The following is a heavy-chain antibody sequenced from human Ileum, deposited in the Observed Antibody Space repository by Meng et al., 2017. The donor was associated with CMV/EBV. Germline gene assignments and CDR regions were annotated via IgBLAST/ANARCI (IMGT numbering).Heavy chain of an antibody. D-gene: IGHD6-6*01. J-gene: IGHJ4*02. CDR2: INEDGSEK. V-gene: IGHV3-7*04. CDR3: AGGGDYSSSGIDY. CDR1: GFTFRSYW. Sequence: GGSLRLSCVGSGFTFRSYWMSWVRRPPGRGLEWVASINEDGSEKQYMDSVRGRFTISRDNSKNTLDVQMNTLRTEDTAVYFCAGGGDYSSSGIDYWGQGTLVTVSS.